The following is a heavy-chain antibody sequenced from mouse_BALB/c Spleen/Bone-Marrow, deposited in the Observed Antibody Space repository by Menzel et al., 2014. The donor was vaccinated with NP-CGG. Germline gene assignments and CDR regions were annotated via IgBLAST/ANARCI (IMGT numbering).Heavy chain of an antibody. CDR1: GYTFTNYW. D-gene: IGHD1-1*01. J-gene: IGHJ3*01. Sequence: VQLQESGAELAKPGASVKMSCKASGYTFTNYWMHWVKQRPGQGLEWIGYINPSTGYTEYNQKIKDKATLTADKSSSTAYMQLSSLTSEDSSVFYCTRRAYGGSYGFAYWGQGTLVTVSA. V-gene: IGHV1-7*01. CDR3: TRRAYGGSYGFAY. CDR2: INPSTGYT.